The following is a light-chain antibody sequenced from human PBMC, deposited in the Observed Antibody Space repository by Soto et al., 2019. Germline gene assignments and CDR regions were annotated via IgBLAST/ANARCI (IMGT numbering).Light chain of an antibody. Sequence: QSVLTQPASVSRSPGQSITISCSVTRSDIGSYNYVAWYQQFPGKTPKILIYGVSNRPSGVSSRFSGSKSGNTASLTISGLQAEDEADYYCISYTGSSTSYVFGSGTKVTVL. CDR3: ISYTGSSTSYV. CDR2: GVS. V-gene: IGLV2-14*01. CDR1: RSDIGSYNY. J-gene: IGLJ1*01.